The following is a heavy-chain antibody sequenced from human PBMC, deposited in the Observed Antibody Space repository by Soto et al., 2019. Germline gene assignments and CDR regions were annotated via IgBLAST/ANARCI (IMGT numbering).Heavy chain of an antibody. J-gene: IGHJ6*02. CDR1: GFAVSSSY. Sequence: GGSLRLSCAASGFAVSSSYMMWVRQAPGKGLECISVTYTDGSTHYADSVKDRFTISRDDSRNTLYLQMNSLRAEDTAVYYCARDHPITSDYALDVWGQGTTVTVSS. V-gene: IGHV3-53*01. CDR3: ARDHPITSDYALDV. CDR2: TYTDGST. D-gene: IGHD1-20*01.